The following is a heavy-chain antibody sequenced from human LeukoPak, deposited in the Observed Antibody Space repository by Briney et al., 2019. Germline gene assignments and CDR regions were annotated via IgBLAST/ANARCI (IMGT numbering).Heavy chain of an antibody. CDR3: TRRVGATNYYYMDV. CDR2: LRSKANSYAT. Sequence: GGSLRLSCAASGFPFSGPAMHGVRQASGKGLDGVGRLRSKANSYATAYAASVKGRFTISRDDSKNTAYLQMNSLKTEDTAVYYCTRRVGATNYYYMDVWGKGTTVTVSS. D-gene: IGHD1-26*01. V-gene: IGHV3-73*01. CDR1: GFPFSGPA. J-gene: IGHJ6*03.